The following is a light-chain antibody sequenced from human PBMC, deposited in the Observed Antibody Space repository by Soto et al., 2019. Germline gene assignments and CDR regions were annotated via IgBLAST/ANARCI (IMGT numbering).Light chain of an antibody. Sequence: EIVLTQSPGTLSLSPGERATLSCRASQSVTNYLAWYQQKPGQAHRLIIYDAYNRATGIPDRFSGSGSGTDFTLTIRRLKPEDFSVYYCQKRSNWPLITLGNGQRLELK. V-gene: IGKV3-11*01. CDR1: QSVTNY. CDR3: QKRSNWPLIT. J-gene: IGKJ5*01. CDR2: DAY.